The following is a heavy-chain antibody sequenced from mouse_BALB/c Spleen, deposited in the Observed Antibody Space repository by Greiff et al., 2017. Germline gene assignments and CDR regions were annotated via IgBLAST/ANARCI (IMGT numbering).Heavy chain of an antibody. CDR3: ASFLRRGYYAMDY. D-gene: IGHD2-12*01. CDR1: GYTFSSYW. J-gene: IGHJ4*01. Sequence: VKLQESGAELMKPGASVKISCTATGYTFSSYWIEWVKQRPGHGLEWIGEILPGSGSTNYNEKFKGKATFTADTSSNTAYMQLSSLTSEDSAVYYCASFLRRGYYAMDYWGQGTSVTVSS. CDR2: ILPGSGST. V-gene: IGHV1-9*01.